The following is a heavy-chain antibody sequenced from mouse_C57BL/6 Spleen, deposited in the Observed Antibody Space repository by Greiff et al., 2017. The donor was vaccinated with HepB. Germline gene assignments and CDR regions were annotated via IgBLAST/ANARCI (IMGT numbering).Heavy chain of an antibody. J-gene: IGHJ4*01. CDR1: GFTFSSYA. CDR3: ARGSTVVATGAMDY. CDR2: ISDGGSYT. Sequence: DVMLVESGGGLVKPGGSLKLSCAASGFTFSSYAMSWVRQTPEKRLEGVATISDGGSYTYYQDNVKGRLTISRDNAKNNLYLQMSHLKSEDTAMYYCARGSTVVATGAMDYWGQGTSVTVSS. D-gene: IGHD1-1*01. V-gene: IGHV5-4*03.